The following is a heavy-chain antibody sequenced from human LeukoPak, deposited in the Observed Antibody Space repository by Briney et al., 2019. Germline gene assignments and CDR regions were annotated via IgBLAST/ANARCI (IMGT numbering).Heavy chain of an antibody. CDR3: SRESGAFCPFGY. V-gene: IGHV4-4*02. CDR2: ISLNGET. Sequence: SSETLSLTCGVSGGSISSTNWWSWVRRPPGQGLEWIGEISLNGETNYNPSLNGRVTMSLEESRNQLSLDLTSVTAADTAIYYCSRESGAFCPFGYWGQGTLVIVPP. D-gene: IGHD1-26*01. J-gene: IGHJ4*02. CDR1: GGSISSTNW.